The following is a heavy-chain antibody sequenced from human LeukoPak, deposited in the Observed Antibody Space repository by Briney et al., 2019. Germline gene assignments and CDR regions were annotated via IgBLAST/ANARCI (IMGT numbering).Heavy chain of an antibody. J-gene: IGHJ4*02. CDR2: ISSDASIT. CDR1: GFTFSSYG. Sequence: GGSLRLFCAGSGFTFSSYGMHWVRQDPGKGLVWVSRISSDASITAYADPVKGRFTISRDNGKNTLDLQMNSLRAEDTALYYCATSARTYLGSSLDYWGQGTLVTVSS. D-gene: IGHD2-15*01. V-gene: IGHV3-74*01. CDR3: ATSARTYLGSSLDY.